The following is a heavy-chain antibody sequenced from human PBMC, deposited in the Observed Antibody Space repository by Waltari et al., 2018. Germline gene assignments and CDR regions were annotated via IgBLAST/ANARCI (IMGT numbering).Heavy chain of an antibody. V-gene: IGHV1-46*01. D-gene: IGHD3-3*01. J-gene: IGHJ6*02. CDR3: ARESFWSGAEWDDFGMDV. CDR1: EYPFTSSY. Sequence: QVQLVQSGAEVKKPGASVKISCKTSEYPFTSSYIHWVRQAPGQGLEWMGIINPSGGSTIYAQKFQGRVTMTRDTSTSTVYMELSSLRSDDTAVYYCARESFWSGAEWDDFGMDVWGQGTTVIVSS. CDR2: INPSGGST.